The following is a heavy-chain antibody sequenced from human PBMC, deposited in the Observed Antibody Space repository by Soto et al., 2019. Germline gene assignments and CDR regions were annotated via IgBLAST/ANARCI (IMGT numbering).Heavy chain of an antibody. CDR1: GFTFRNYA. Sequence: GGSLRLSCAASGFTFRNYAMTWARQAPGKGLEWVSSLLRSGSSAYYADSVRGRFSISSDTSANSLYLQMDNLRAEDTAIYYCAKDAISGDGIWLMDSWGQGTVVTVSS. V-gene: IGHV3-23*01. J-gene: IGHJ5*02. CDR2: LLRSGSSA. D-gene: IGHD4-17*01. CDR3: AKDAISGDGIWLMDS.